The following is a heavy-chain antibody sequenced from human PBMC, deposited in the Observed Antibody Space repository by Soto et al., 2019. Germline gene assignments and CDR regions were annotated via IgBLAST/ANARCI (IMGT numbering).Heavy chain of an antibody. D-gene: IGHD3-9*01. V-gene: IGHV1-18*01. J-gene: IGHJ4*02. Sequence: HVQLMQSGPEVKKPGASVRVSCKTSGYSFTDFGISWVRQAPGQGLEWMGWITTFNGNTNYAQRFRGRMPVTSETSTPPVNREPPSLTSDDTAVYYCGRDRYAYFDPPASVYWGQGTLVTVSS. CDR1: GYSFTDFG. CDR2: ITTFNGNT. CDR3: GRDRYAYFDPPASVY.